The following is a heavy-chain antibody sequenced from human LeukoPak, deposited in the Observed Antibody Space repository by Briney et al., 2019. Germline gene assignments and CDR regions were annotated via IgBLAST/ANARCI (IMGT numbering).Heavy chain of an antibody. D-gene: IGHD6-19*01. J-gene: IGHJ3*02. CDR1: GGTFNNYA. Sequence: ASVKVSCKASGGTFNNYAINWVRQAPGQGLEWMGGIIPIFGSSNYAQKFQGRVTITADESTTTAYMELSSLRSEDTAVYYCAKARGAVAGRLGDAFDIWGQGTMVTVSS. V-gene: IGHV1-69*13. CDR2: IIPIFGSS. CDR3: AKARGAVAGRLGDAFDI.